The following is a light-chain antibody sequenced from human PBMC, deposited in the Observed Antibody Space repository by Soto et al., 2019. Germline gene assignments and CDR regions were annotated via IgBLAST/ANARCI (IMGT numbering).Light chain of an antibody. CDR3: ATWDDSLKGV. CDR1: TSNIGSHT. V-gene: IGLV1-44*01. Sequence: QSVLTQPPSASGTPGQRLTISCSGSTSNIGSHTVNWHQYLPGTAPKLLIITNNQRPSGVPDRFSGYKSDTSASLVISGLQSEDEADYYCATWDDSLKGVFGTGTKVTVL. CDR2: TNN. J-gene: IGLJ1*01.